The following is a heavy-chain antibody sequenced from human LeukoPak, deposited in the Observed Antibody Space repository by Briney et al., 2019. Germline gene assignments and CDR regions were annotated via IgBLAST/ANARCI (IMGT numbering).Heavy chain of an antibody. J-gene: IGHJ4*02. Sequence: GGSLRLSCVASGLIFRRYAMNWGRQAPGKGLEWVSGISGSGGSTYYTDSVKGRFTISRDYSKNTLYLQMNSLRAEDTAVYYCAKDFLMTTVTYFDYWGQGTLVTVSS. CDR1: GLIFRRYA. V-gene: IGHV3-23*01. CDR3: AKDFLMTTVTYFDY. D-gene: IGHD4-11*01. CDR2: ISGSGGST.